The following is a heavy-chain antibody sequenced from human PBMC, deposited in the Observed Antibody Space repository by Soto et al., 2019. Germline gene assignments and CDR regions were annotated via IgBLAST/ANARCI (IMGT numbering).Heavy chain of an antibody. CDR2: IIPLFGTT. D-gene: IGHD3-10*01. V-gene: IGHV1-69*01. CDR1: GGTFSNYV. CDR3: EMDVGSGELFVV. J-gene: IGHJ6*02. Sequence: QVQLVQSGTEVKKPGSSAKVSCKASGGTFSNYVISWVRQAPGQGLEWMGGIIPLFGTTDYAKKFQGRIAITADESTTTVYMDLSSLRFEDTAVYFCEMDVGSGELFVVWGQGTTVIVSS.